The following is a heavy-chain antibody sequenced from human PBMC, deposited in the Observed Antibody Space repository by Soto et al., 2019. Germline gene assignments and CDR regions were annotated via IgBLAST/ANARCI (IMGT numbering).Heavy chain of an antibody. CDR3: EVVPPSIQSL. V-gene: IGHV4-59*01. CDR1: GGSISSYY. Sequence: PSETLSLTCTVSGGSISSYYWSWIRQPPGKGLEWIGYIYYSGSTNYNPSLKSRVTISVDTSKNQFSLKLSSVTAADTAVYYCEVVPPSIQSLWSRGTLVTVSS. D-gene: IGHD6-6*01. CDR2: IYYSGST. J-gene: IGHJ2*01.